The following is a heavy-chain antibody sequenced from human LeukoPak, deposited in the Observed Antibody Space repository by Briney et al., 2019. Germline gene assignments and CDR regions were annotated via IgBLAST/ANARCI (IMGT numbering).Heavy chain of an antibody. CDR1: GYRFTSYW. Sequence: GESLKISCKGSGYRFTSYWIGWVRQMPGEGLEWMGIIYPGDSDIRYSPSFLGQVTISADRSISTAYLQWSSLKASDTAIYYCARGGEGSGWPFDYWGQGTLVTVSA. V-gene: IGHV5-51*01. CDR3: ARGGEGSGWPFDY. J-gene: IGHJ4*02. D-gene: IGHD6-19*01. CDR2: IYPGDSDI.